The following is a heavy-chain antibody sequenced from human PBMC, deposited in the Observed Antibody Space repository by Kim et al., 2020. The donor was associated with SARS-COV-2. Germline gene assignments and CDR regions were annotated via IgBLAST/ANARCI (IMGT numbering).Heavy chain of an antibody. V-gene: IGHV1-46*01. D-gene: IGHD1-26*01. Sequence: CAQKFQGRVTMTRDTSTSAGYMELSSLRSEDTAVYYCARDQVGATTRFDYWGQGTLVTVSS. J-gene: IGHJ4*02. CDR3: ARDQVGATTRFDY.